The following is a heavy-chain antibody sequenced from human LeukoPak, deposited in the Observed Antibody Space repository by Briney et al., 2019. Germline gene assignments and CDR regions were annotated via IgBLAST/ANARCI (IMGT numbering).Heavy chain of an antibody. J-gene: IGHJ3*02. Sequence: AETLSLTCTVSGGSIGSTTYYWGWIRQPPGKELECIGSIYYSGSTYYNPSLKSRVTISLDTSKNQFSLKLSSVTAGDTAVYYCARHKQSGTYYDAFDIWGQGTMVTVSS. V-gene: IGHV4-39*01. CDR2: IYYSGST. D-gene: IGHD1-26*01. CDR1: GGSIGSTTYY. CDR3: ARHKQSGTYYDAFDI.